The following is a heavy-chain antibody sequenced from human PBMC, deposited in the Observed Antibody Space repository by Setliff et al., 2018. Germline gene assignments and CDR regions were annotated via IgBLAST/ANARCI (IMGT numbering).Heavy chain of an antibody. J-gene: IGHJ4*02. CDR1: GYTFTSYG. V-gene: IGHV1-18*01. CDR2: ISIYTGNA. D-gene: IGHD2-2*01. Sequence: ASVKVSCKASGYTFTSYGISWVRQAPGQGLEWMGWISIYTGNAYYAHKLQGRVTMTTDTSTDTAYLELRSLRSDDTAVYYCSRLVRYCTTTSCQRLSGGEYWGQGTLVTVSS. CDR3: SRLVRYCTTTSCQRLSGGEY.